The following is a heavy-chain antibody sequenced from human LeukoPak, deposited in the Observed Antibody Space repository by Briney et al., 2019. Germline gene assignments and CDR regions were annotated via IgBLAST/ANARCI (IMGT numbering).Heavy chain of an antibody. CDR3: ARDPYNSGSSYFDY. J-gene: IGHJ4*02. CDR1: GLTVSSNY. Sequence: GGSLRLSCAVSGLTVSSNYMSWVRQAPGKGLEWVSAIYSGGSTFYADSVKGRFAISRDNSKNTLYLQMNSLRAEDTAVYYCARDPYNSGSSYFDYWGQGTLVTVSS. CDR2: IYSGGST. V-gene: IGHV3-53*01. D-gene: IGHD3-10*01.